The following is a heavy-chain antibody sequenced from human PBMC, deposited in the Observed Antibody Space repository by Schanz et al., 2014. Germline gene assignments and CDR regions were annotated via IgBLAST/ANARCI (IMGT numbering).Heavy chain of an antibody. D-gene: IGHD3-10*01. CDR1: GFGFSSYS. V-gene: IGHV3-48*04. CDR2: ITYNGGTI. J-gene: IGHJ4*02. CDR3: ARIGGSVFDY. Sequence: EVQLVESGGGLIQPGGSLRLSCAASGFGFSSYSMNWVRQAPGKGLEWVSYITYNGGTIYYADSVKGRFTISRDNAKNSLYLQMNSLRAEDTAVYYCARIGGSVFDYWAQGTLXTVSS.